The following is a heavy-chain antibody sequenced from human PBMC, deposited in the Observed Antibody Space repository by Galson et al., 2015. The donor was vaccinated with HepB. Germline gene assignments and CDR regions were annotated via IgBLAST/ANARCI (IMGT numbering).Heavy chain of an antibody. CDR1: GDSVSRTSAS. CDR3: ARGEHGNRVSLFDP. CDR2: TYYRTKWYD. Sequence: CAISGDSVSRTSASWHWIRQPPSRGLEWLGRTYYRTKWYDDYEVSVRSRISINPDTSKNQVSLHLNSVTPEDTAVYYCARGEHGNRVSLFDPWGQGILVTVSS. V-gene: IGHV6-1*01. J-gene: IGHJ5*02. D-gene: IGHD1-14*01.